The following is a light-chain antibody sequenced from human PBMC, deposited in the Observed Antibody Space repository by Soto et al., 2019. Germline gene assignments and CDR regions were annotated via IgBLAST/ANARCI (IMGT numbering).Light chain of an antibody. Sequence: DIQVTQSPNTLSGSVGDRVTITCRASQTISSWLAWYQQKPGKAPKLLIYKASTLKSGVPSRFSGSGSGTEFTLTISSLQPDDFATYYSQHYNSYSEAFGQGTKVDIK. CDR3: QHYNSYSEA. CDR1: QTISSW. CDR2: KAS. V-gene: IGKV1-5*03. J-gene: IGKJ1*01.